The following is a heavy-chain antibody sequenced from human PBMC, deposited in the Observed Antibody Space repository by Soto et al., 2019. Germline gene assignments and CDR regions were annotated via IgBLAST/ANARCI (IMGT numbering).Heavy chain of an antibody. CDR3: ARVDDGLSGTYYYYGMDV. Sequence: GGSLRLSCAASGFTVSSNYMSWVRQAPGKGLEWVSVIYSGGSTYYADSVKGRFTISRDNSKNTLYLQMNSLRAEDTAVYYCARVDDGLSGTYYYYGMDVWGQGTTVTVSS. CDR1: GFTVSSNY. CDR2: IYSGGST. D-gene: IGHD3-10*01. V-gene: IGHV3-53*01. J-gene: IGHJ6*02.